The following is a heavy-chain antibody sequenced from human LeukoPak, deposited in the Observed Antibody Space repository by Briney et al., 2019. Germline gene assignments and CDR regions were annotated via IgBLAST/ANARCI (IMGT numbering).Heavy chain of an antibody. CDR2: ITPIFGTA. CDR3: ARASSDDTAMATPFAY. CDR1: GGTFSSYA. D-gene: IGHD5-18*01. Sequence: SVKVSCKASGGTFSSYAISWVRQAPGQGLEWMGGITPIFGTANYVQKFQGRVTITADKSTSTAFMELSRLRSEDTAIYYCARASSDDTAMATPFAYWGQGTLVTVSS. J-gene: IGHJ4*02. V-gene: IGHV1-69*06.